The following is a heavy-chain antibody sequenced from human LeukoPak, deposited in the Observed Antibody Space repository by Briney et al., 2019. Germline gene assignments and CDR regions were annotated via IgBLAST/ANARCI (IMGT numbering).Heavy chain of an antibody. CDR1: GFTFSSYA. CDR3: TTLRPYIQPR. V-gene: IGHV3-23*01. CDR2: ISGSGGST. D-gene: IGHD5-18*01. J-gene: IGHJ3*01. Sequence: GGSLRLSCAASGFTFSSYAMSWVRQAPGKGLEWVSAISGSGGSTYYADSVKGRFTISRDNSKNTLYLQMNSLKTEDTAVYYCTTLRPYIQPRWGQGTMVTVSS.